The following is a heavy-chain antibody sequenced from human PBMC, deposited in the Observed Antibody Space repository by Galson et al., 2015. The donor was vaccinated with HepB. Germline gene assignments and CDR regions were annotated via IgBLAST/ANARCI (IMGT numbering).Heavy chain of an antibody. J-gene: IGHJ4*02. Sequence: SLRLSCAVSGFTFSSYAMSWVRQAPGKGLEWVSAISGSGGSTYYADSVKGRFTISRDNSKSTLYVQMNSLKAEVTALYYCASLVAATPHWGQGTRVTVSS. CDR2: ISGSGGST. V-gene: IGHV3-23*01. D-gene: IGHD2-15*01. CDR3: ASLVAATPH. CDR1: GFTFSSYA.